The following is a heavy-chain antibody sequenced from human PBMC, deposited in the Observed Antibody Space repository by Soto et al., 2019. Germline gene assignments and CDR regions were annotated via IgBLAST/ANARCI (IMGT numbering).Heavy chain of an antibody. J-gene: IGHJ4*02. CDR1: GGSISSGDYS. CDR2: IYFGGST. D-gene: IGHD3-10*01. V-gene: IGHV4-30-2*01. Sequence: PSETLSLTCAVSGGSISSGDYSWNWIRQPPGKGLEWIGYIYFGGSTYYNPSLQSRVTMSVDRSRNQFSLKLNSVTAADTAVYYCARVRREFDTSGPLDYSGQGTLVTVSS. CDR3: ARVRREFDTSGPLDY.